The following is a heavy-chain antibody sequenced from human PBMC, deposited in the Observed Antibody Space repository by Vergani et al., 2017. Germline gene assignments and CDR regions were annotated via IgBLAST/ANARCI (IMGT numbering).Heavy chain of an antibody. J-gene: IGHJ4*02. Sequence: QVQLVQSGSEVRKPGASVKVSCQVSGYSLTELTIHWVRQAPGKGLEWMGGFDPEHGEVTFAHHIQGRVTMTEDRSTDTAYMELSSLRPEDTALYYCSIGADNYDSCGYYLDYWGQGTLV. CDR1: GYSLTELT. CDR2: FDPEHGEV. V-gene: IGHV1-24*01. D-gene: IGHD3-22*01. CDR3: SIGADNYDSCGYYLDY.